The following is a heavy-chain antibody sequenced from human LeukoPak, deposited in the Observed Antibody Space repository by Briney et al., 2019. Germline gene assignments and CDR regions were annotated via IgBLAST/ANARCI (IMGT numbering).Heavy chain of an antibody. CDR2: FDPEDGET. CDR3: ATAADFWSGYYFDY. V-gene: IGHV1-24*01. D-gene: IGHD3-3*01. CDR1: GYTLTELS. Sequence: GASVKVSCKVSGYTLTELSMHWVRQAPGKGLEWMGGFDPEDGETIYAQKFQGRVTMTEDTSTDTAYMELSSLRSEDTAVYYCATAADFWSGYYFDYWGQGTLVTVAS. J-gene: IGHJ4*02.